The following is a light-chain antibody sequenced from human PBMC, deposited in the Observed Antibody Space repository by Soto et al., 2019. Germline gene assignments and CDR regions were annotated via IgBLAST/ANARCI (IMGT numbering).Light chain of an antibody. Sequence: DIQMTQSPSSVTASVGDSVTITCRATQNLCKWLAWYQQRPGKVPQLLIYGGSTLQSGVPSRFSGSGTGASYTLTITGLQAEDIATYYCQQSNIFPFTFGGGTKVDIK. J-gene: IGKJ4*01. V-gene: IGKV1-12*02. CDR3: QQSNIFPFT. CDR2: GGS. CDR1: QNLCKW.